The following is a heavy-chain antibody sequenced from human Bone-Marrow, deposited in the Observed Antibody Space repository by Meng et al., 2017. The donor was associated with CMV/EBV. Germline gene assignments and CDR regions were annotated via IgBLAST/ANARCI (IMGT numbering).Heavy chain of an antibody. CDR1: GYSISSGYY. V-gene: IGHV4-38-2*02. Sequence: GSLRLSCTVSGYSISSGYYWGWIRQPPGKGLEWIGYIYYSGSTNYNPSLKSRVTISVDTSKNQFSLKLSSVPASDTAVYYWARGQRDHPYYYYGMDVWGQGTTVTVSS. J-gene: IGHJ6*02. CDR2: IYYSGST. CDR3: ARGQRDHPYYYYGMDV.